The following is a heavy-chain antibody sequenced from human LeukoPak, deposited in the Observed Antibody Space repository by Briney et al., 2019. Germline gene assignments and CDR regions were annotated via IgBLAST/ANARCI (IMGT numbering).Heavy chain of an antibody. CDR1: GFTFSSYG. D-gene: IGHD1-14*01. CDR2: IYSGGST. V-gene: IGHV3-53*01. Sequence: GGSLRLSCAASGFTFSSYGMHWVRQAPGKGLEWVSVIYSGGSTYYADSVKGRFTISRDNSKNTLYLQMNSLRAEDTAVYYCARGRDSVGGTLFDYWGQGTLVTVSS. J-gene: IGHJ4*02. CDR3: ARGRDSVGGTLFDY.